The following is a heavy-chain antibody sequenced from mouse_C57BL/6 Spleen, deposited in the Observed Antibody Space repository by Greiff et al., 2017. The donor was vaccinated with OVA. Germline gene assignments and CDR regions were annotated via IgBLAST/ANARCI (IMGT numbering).Heavy chain of an antibody. CDR1: GFTFSSYG. CDR2: ISSGGSYT. J-gene: IGHJ3*01. V-gene: IGHV5-6*01. CDR3: ERQGYRSYDEKAWFAY. D-gene: IGHD2-3*01. Sequence: EVQRVESGGDLVKPGGSLKLSCAASGFTFSSYGMSWVRQTPDKRLEWVATISSGGSYTYYPDSVKGRFTLSRDNAKNTLYLQMSSLKSEDTAMYYCERQGYRSYDEKAWFAYWGQGTLVTVSA.